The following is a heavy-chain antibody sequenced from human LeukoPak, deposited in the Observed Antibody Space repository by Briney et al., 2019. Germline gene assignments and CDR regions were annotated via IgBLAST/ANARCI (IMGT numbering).Heavy chain of an antibody. CDR1: GGSISSDSYY. CDR2: IYYSGST. Sequence: SETLSLTCTVSGGSISSDSYYGGWIRQPPGKGLEWIVSIYYSGSTYYNPSLKSRVTISVDTSKNQFSLKLSSVTAADTAVYYCARAVTYYYDSSGYEFDYWGQGTLVTVSS. D-gene: IGHD3-22*01. J-gene: IGHJ4*02. V-gene: IGHV4-39*07. CDR3: ARAVTYYYDSSGYEFDY.